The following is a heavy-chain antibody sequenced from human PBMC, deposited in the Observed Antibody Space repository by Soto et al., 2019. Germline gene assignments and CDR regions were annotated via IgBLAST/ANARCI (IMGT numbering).Heavy chain of an antibody. CDR3: ARDGVVPAAMYVFFDYYYYYYMDV. D-gene: IGHD2-2*01. V-gene: IGHV3-33*01. CDR1: GFTFSSYG. J-gene: IGHJ6*03. CDR2: IWYDGSNK. Sequence: PGGSLRLSCAASGFTFSSYGMHWVRQAPGKGLEWVAVIWYDGSNKYYADSVKGRFTISRDNSKNTLYLQMNSLRAEDTSLYYCARDGVVPAAMYVFFDYYYYYYMDVWGKGTTVIVSS.